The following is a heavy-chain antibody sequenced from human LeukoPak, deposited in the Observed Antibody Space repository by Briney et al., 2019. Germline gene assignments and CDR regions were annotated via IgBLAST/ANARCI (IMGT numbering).Heavy chain of an antibody. CDR3: ARGGRIQLWNKGFDY. D-gene: IGHD5-18*01. CDR1: GYTFTGYY. V-gene: IGHV1-2*02. Sequence: ASVKVSCKASGYTFTGYYMHWVRQAPEQGLEWMGWINPNSGGTNYAQKFQGRVTMTRDTSISTAYMERSRLRSDDTAVYYSARGGRIQLWNKGFDYWGQGTLVTVSS. J-gene: IGHJ4*02. CDR2: INPNSGGT.